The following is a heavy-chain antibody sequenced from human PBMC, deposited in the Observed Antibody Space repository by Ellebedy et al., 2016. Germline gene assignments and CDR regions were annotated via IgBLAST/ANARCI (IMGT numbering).Heavy chain of an antibody. D-gene: IGHD5-18*01. CDR1: GFSLSTSGMC. V-gene: IGHV2-70*11. CDR3: ARIVDRGYSYGFVQEEAVDI. CDR2: IDWDDDK. Sequence: SGPTLVKPTQTLTLTCTFSGFSLSTSGMCVSWIRQPPGKALEWLARIDWDDDKYYSTSLKTRLTISKDTSKNQVVLTMTNMDPVDTATYYCARIVDRGYSYGFVQEEAVDIWGQGTMVTVSS. J-gene: IGHJ3*02.